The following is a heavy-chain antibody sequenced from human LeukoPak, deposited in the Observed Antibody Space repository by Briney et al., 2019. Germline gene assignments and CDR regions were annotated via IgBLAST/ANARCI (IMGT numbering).Heavy chain of an antibody. V-gene: IGHV4-59*12. CDR3: AREGGPYRPLDY. Sequence: SETLSLTCTVSGGSISSYYWSWIRQPPGKGLEWIGYIYYSGSTNYNPSLKSRVTISVDTSKKQFSLKLSSVTAADTAVYYCAREGGPYRPLDYSGQGTLVTVSS. J-gene: IGHJ4*02. CDR1: GGSISSYY. CDR2: IYYSGST.